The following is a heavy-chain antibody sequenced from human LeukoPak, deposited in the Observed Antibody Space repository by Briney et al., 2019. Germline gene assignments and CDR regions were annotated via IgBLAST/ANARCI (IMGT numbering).Heavy chain of an antibody. Sequence: GGSLRLSCSASGFTFSSYGMHWVRQAPGKGLEYVSAISSNGGSTYYADSVKGRFTISRDNSKNTLYLQMSSLRAEDTAVYYSVKDRRYSSNWYYFDYWGQGTLVIVSS. CDR2: ISSNGGST. CDR3: VKDRRYSSNWYYFDY. D-gene: IGHD6-13*01. V-gene: IGHV3-64D*09. CDR1: GFTFSSYG. J-gene: IGHJ4*02.